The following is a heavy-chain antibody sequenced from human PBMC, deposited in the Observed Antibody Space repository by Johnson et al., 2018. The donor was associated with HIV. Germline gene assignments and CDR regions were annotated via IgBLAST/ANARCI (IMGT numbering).Heavy chain of an antibody. CDR2: IYSGGST. Sequence: VQLVESGGGLVQPGGSLRLSCAASGFTVSSNYMSWVRQAPGKGLEWVSVIYSGGSTYYADSVTGRFTISRDNSKNTLYLQMNSLRAEDTAVYYCAKDCVGVWWSRAFDIWGQGTMVTVSS. CDR3: AKDCVGVWWSRAFDI. J-gene: IGHJ3*02. V-gene: IGHV3-66*01. CDR1: GFTVSSNY. D-gene: IGHD2-21*01.